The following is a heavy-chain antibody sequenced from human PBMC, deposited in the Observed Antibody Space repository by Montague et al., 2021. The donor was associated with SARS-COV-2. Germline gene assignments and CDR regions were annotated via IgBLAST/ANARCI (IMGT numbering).Heavy chain of an antibody. CDR1: GGSISTYY. CDR2: INNNGST. Sequence: SETLSLTCTVSGGSISTYYYSWTWLRPRKGMERNAIINNNGSTNXNYTPKSRVPVSMDTSKNNFHLYLKSVTAADTAVSYCSRAGCLTRGFDSWGQGTLVFVPS. V-gene: IGHV4-59*01. CDR3: SRAGCLTRGFDS. J-gene: IGHJ4*02. D-gene: IGHD5/OR15-5a*01.